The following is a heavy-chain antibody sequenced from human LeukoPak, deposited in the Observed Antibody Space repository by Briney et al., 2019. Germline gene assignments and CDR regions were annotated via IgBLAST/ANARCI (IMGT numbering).Heavy chain of an antibody. D-gene: IGHD6-19*01. CDR2: INHSGST. CDR1: GGSISSSSYY. V-gene: IGHV4-39*07. Sequence: ASETLSLTCTVSGGSISSSSYYWGWIRQPPGKGLEWIGEINHSGSTNYNPSLKSRVTISVDTSKNQFSLKLSSVTAADTAVYYCARDKLGSSGWYMLYYFDYWGQGTLVTVSS. CDR3: ARDKLGSSGWYMLYYFDY. J-gene: IGHJ4*02.